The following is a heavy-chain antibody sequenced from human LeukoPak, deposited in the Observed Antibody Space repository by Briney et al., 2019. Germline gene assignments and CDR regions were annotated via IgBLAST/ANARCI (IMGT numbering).Heavy chain of an antibody. V-gene: IGHV3-74*01. CDR1: GFTFSSYW. Sequence: GGSLRLSCAASGFTFSSYWMHWVRHAPGKGLVWVSRINSDGSSTTYAGSAKGRFTISRDNAKNTLYLQMNSLRAEDTAVYYCASIPGDWGQGTLVSVSS. J-gene: IGHJ4*02. CDR2: INSDGSST. CDR3: ASIPGD. D-gene: IGHD7-27*01.